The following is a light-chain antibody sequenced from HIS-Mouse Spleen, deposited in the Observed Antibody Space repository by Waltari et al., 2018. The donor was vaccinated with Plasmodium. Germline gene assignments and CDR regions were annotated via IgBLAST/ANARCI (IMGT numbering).Light chain of an antibody. CDR2: GSS. V-gene: IGKV3-15*01. CDR3: QQYNNWPRGT. CDR1: QSVSSN. J-gene: IGKJ1*01. Sequence: EIVMTQSPATLSVSPGERATLSCRASQSVSSNLAWYQQKPGQAPSLLIYGSSTRATGIPARFSGSGSGTEFTLTSSSVQSEDFAVYYCQQYNNWPRGTFGQGTKVEIK.